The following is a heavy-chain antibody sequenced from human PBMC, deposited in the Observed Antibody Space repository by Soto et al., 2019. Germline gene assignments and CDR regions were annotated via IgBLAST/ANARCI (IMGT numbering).Heavy chain of an antibody. CDR2: IWFDGTYK. CDR1: GFTFRSYG. Sequence: GGSLRLSCAASGFTFRSYGLHWVRQAPGKGLEWVAVIWFDGTYKYYADSVKGRFTISRDDSKNTLYLQMNSLGAEDTAVYYCARGEEGSGSYYPPDYWGQGTLVTVSS. CDR3: ARGEEGSGSYYPPDY. D-gene: IGHD3-10*01. J-gene: IGHJ4*02. V-gene: IGHV3-33*01.